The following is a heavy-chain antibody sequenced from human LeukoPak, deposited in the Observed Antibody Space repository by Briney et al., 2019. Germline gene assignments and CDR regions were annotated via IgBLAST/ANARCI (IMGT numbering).Heavy chain of an antibody. J-gene: IGHJ4*02. CDR1: GFTLSSYA. D-gene: IGHD6-13*01. CDR2: ISGSGGST. Sequence: PGGSLRLSCAASGFTLSSYAMSWVRQAPGKGLEWVSAISGSGGSTYYADSVKGRFTISRDNSKNTLYLQMNSLRAEDTAVYYCARGIAAPAGVFDYWGQGTLVTVSS. CDR3: ARGIAAPAGVFDY. V-gene: IGHV3-23*01.